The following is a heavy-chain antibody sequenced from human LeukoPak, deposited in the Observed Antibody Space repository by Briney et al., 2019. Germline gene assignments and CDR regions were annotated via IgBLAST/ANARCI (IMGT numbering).Heavy chain of an antibody. V-gene: IGHV3-33*06. CDR2: IWFDGTNK. D-gene: IGHD3-10*01. Sequence: PGGSLRLSCAASGFTFSHYWMTWVRQAPGKGLEWVAVIWFDGTNKYYADSVRGRFTISRDNSKNTLYLQMSSLRAEDTAVYYCAKEGTPQVSTWYDLWGQGTQVIVSS. J-gene: IGHJ5*02. CDR3: AKEGTPQVSTWYDL. CDR1: GFTFSHYW.